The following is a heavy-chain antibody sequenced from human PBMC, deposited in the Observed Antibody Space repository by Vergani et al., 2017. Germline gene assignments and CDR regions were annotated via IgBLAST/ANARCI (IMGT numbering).Heavy chain of an antibody. V-gene: IGHV4-39*01. CDR2: IYYSGST. CDR1: GGSISSSSYY. D-gene: IGHD3-16*01. Sequence: QLQLQESGPGLVKPSETLSLTCTVSGGSISSSSYYWGWIRQPPGKGLEWIGRIYYSGSTYYNPSPKSRVTISVDTSKNQFSLKLSSVTAADTAVYYCARHTTPLGVFGYFDYWGQGTLVTVSS. J-gene: IGHJ4*02. CDR3: ARHTTPLGVFGYFDY.